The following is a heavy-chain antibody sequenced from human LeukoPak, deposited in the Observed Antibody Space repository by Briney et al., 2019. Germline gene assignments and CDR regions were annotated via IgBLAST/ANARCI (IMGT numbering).Heavy chain of an antibody. CDR1: GGSFSGYY. CDR2: INHSGSS. J-gene: IGHJ4*02. D-gene: IGHD1-26*01. Sequence: SETLSLTCAVYGGSFSGYYWSWIRQPPGKGLEWIGEINHSGSSNYNPSLKSRVTISVDTSKNQFSLKLSSVTAADTAVYYCARFTGVGATPGFDYWGQGTLVTVSS. V-gene: IGHV4-34*01. CDR3: ARFTGVGATPGFDY.